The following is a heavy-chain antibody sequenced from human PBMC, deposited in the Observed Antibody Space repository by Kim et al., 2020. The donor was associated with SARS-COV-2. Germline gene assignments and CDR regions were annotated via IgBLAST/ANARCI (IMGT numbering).Heavy chain of an antibody. D-gene: IGHD4-17*01. V-gene: IGHV3-9*01. J-gene: IGHJ4*02. CDR1: GFTFGDYA. CDR2: ISWNSGSI. Sequence: GGSLRLSCAASGFTFGDYAMHWVRQAPGKGLEWVSGISWNSGSIGYADSVKGRFTISRDNAKNSLYLQMNSLRAEDTALYYCAKGAFSWGRGAGDYNFDYWGQGTLVTVSS. CDR3: AKGAFSWGRGAGDYNFDY.